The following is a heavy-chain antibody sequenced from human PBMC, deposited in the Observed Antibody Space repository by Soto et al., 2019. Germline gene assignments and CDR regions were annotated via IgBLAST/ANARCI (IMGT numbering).Heavy chain of an antibody. CDR2: IIPIFGTA. Sequence: GASVKVSCKASGGTFSSYAISWVRQAPGQGLEWMGGIIPIFGTANYAQKFQGRVTITADKSTSTAYMELSSLRSEDTAVYYCARVDAPTGTTRYYYGMDVWGQGTTVTVSS. V-gene: IGHV1-69*06. J-gene: IGHJ6*02. D-gene: IGHD1-7*01. CDR3: ARVDAPTGTTRYYYGMDV. CDR1: GGTFSSYA.